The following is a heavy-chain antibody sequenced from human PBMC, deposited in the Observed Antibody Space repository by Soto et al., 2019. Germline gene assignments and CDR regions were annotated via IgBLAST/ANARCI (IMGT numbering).Heavy chain of an antibody. CDR3: VREVGATPDWFDP. J-gene: IGHJ5*02. CDR1: GFTFSSYW. Sequence: EVQLVESGGGLVQPGGSLRLSCAASGFTFSSYWMHWVRQAPGKGLVWVSRIKTDGSSASYADSVKGRFTISRDNAKNTLYLQMNSLRAEDTAVYYYVREVGATPDWFDPWGQGTLVTVSS. CDR2: IKTDGSSA. D-gene: IGHD1-26*01. V-gene: IGHV3-74*01.